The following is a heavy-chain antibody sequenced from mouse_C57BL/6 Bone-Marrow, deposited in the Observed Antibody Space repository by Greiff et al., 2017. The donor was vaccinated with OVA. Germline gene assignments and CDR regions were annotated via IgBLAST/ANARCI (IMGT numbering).Heavy chain of an antibody. D-gene: IGHD2-3*01. V-gene: IGHV15-2*01. CDR1: DSEVFPTAY. J-gene: IGHJ3*01. CDR2: ILPSIGRT. Sequence: QVQLQQSGSELRRPGSSVKLSCKDFDSEVFPTAYMSWVRQKPGHGFEWIGGILPSIGRTTYGEKFEDKATLDADTLSNTAYLELNSLSSEDSAIYYFARSYDGYPWFAYWGQGTLVTVSA. CDR3: ARSYDGYPWFAY.